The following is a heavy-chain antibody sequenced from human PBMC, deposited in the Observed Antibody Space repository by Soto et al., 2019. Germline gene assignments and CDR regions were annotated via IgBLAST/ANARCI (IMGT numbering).Heavy chain of an antibody. CDR2: IIPILGIA. V-gene: IGHV1-69*02. J-gene: IGHJ5*02. CDR1: GGTFSSYT. Sequence: QVQLVQSGAEVKKPGSSVKVSCKASGGTFSSYTISWVRQAPGQGLEWMGRIIPILGIANYAQKFQGRVTTTADKPTRTAYMELSSLRSEDTAVYYGARGHYYDSCAYGSWFDPWGQGTLVTVSS. D-gene: IGHD3-22*01. CDR3: ARGHYYDSCAYGSWFDP.